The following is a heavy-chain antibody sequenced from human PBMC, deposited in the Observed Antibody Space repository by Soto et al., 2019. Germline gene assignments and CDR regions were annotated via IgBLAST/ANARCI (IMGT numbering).Heavy chain of an antibody. CDR3: ARDPGKDEDLDY. CDR2: IWHDGKNK. CDR1: GFTFSNFG. Sequence: QVQVVESGGGVVQPGTSLRLSCAASGFTFSNFGMHWVRQAPGKGLEWVAVIWHDGKNKYYADSVEGRFTISRDNSKNTLNLQMNSLRAEDTAVYYCARDPGKDEDLDYWGKGTLVIVSS. V-gene: IGHV3-33*01. J-gene: IGHJ4*02.